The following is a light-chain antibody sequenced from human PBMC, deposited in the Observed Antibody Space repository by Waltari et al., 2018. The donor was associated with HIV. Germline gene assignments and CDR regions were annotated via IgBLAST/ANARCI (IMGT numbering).Light chain of an antibody. Sequence: QSVVTQPPSASGTPGQRVTISCSGSRSNIGHNYLYWYQQFPGTTPKLLIYMNERRPSGVPERFSGSKSGTSASLAISGLRSEDEADYYGATWDNSLSVWVFGGGSKLTVL. CDR3: ATWDNSLSVWV. V-gene: IGLV1-47*01. CDR2: MNE. J-gene: IGLJ3*02. CDR1: RSNIGHNY.